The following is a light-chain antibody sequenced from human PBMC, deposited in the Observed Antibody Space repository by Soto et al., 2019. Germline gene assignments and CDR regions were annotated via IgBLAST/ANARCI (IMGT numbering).Light chain of an antibody. V-gene: IGLV2-11*01. J-gene: IGLJ1*01. CDR3: CSYAGSYTYV. CDR1: SSDVGDYDY. CDR2: DVS. Sequence: QSVLTQPRSVSGSPVQSVTISCTGTSSDVGDYDYVSWYQQHPGKAPKLMIYDVSKRPSGVPDRFSGSKSGNTASLTISGLQAEDEADYYCCSYAGSYTYVFGTGTKVTVL.